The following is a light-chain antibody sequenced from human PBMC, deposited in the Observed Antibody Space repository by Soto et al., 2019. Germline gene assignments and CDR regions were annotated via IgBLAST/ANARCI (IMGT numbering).Light chain of an antibody. CDR2: ASS. CDR3: DHYCRSSHS. CDR1: QILSPSH. Sequence: EIVLTQSPATLSLSAGERATLSCRPSQILSPSHLAWYKPKPGQGPRLLIFASSSMATGVPDRFSDSGSGKDLTLTITPLEPEDYAIDYGDHYCRSSHSCGRGTHLEVK. J-gene: IGKJ2*03. V-gene: IGKV3-20*01.